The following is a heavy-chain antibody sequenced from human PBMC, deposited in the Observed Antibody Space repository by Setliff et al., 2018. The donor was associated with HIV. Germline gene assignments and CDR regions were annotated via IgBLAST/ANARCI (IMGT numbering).Heavy chain of an antibody. CDR1: GGSISSGNYY. CDR2: IYTDGTI. V-gene: IGHV4-61*09. CDR3: ERGGQSSGYAIEY. Sequence: PSETLSLTCSVSGGSISSGNYYWGWTRQPAGKGLEWIGHIYTDGTIKYNPSLKSRLTISLDTSKNQFSLKLNSVTAADAAVYYCERGGQSSGYAIEYWGQGTLVTVSS. D-gene: IGHD5-12*01. J-gene: IGHJ4*02.